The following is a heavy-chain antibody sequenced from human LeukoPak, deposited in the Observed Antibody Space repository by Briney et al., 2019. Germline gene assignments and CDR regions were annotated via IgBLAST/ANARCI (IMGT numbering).Heavy chain of an antibody. J-gene: IGHJ6*03. CDR2: INHSGST. V-gene: IGHV4-34*01. CDR1: GGSFSGYY. Sequence: PSETLSLTCAVSGGSFSGYYWSWIRQPPGTGLEWLGVINHSGSTNYNPSLKSRVTISVDTSKNQFSLKLSSVTAADTAVYYCARGDCSSTICYSPMDVWGKGTTVTVSS. D-gene: IGHD2-2*01. CDR3: ARGDCSSTICYSPMDV.